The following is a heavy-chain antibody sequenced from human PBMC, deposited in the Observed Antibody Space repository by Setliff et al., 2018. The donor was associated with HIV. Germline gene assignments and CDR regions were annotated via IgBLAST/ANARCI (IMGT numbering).Heavy chain of an antibody. CDR1: GDSIGSSSYY. D-gene: IGHD2-2*01. V-gene: IGHV4-39*01. Sequence: SETLSLTCTVSGDSIGSSSYYWAWIRQPPGKGLEWIGNIYYSGSTYYNPSLKTRVTISVDGSKNQFSLKLSSVTAADTAVYYCARRKGYCSGPSCLEFSWFDPWGQGTLVTVSS. J-gene: IGHJ5*02. CDR2: IYYSGST. CDR3: ARRKGYCSGPSCLEFSWFDP.